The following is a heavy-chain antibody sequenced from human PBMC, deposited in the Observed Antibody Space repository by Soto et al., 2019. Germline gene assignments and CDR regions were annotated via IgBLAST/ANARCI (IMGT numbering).Heavy chain of an antibody. CDR2: INPNSGGT. D-gene: IGHD6-19*01. J-gene: IGHJ4*02. CDR1: GYTFTGYY. V-gene: IGHV1-2*04. CDR3: AREVECRSSGWYDY. Sequence: ASVKVSCKASGYTFTGYYMHWVRQAPGQGLEWMGWINPNSGGTNYAQKFQGWVTMTRDTSISTAYMELSRLRSDDTAVYYCAREVECRSSGWYDYWGPGTLVTVSS.